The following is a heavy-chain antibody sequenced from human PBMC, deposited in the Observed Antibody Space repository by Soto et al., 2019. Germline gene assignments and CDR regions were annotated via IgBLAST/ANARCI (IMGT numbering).Heavy chain of an antibody. Sequence: GGSLRLSCAASGFTFSAYALSWVRQAPGKGLEWVSSISGSTGDTYYADSVRGRFTISRDNSQNTLYLQMNSLRAEDTAVYYCATGWLELGRDWGQGALVTVSS. V-gene: IGHV3-23*01. D-gene: IGHD6-19*01. CDR2: ISGSTGDT. CDR3: ATGWLELGRD. J-gene: IGHJ4*02. CDR1: GFTFSAYA.